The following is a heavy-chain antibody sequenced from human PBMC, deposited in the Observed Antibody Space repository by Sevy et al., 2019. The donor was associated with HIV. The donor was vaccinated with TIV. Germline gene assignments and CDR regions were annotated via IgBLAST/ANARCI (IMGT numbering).Heavy chain of an antibody. Sequence: GGSLRLSCAASGFTFSSYGLYWVRQTPGKGLEWVAFISYDGSKTYFLDSVKGRFTISRDSSKNTLYLHLNSLSAEDTSFYYCEKCVSDRSGYRGDSSHYYGMDVWGQGTTVTVSS. CDR3: EKCVSDRSGYRGDSSHYYGMDV. V-gene: IGHV3-30*18. CDR1: GFTFSSYG. J-gene: IGHJ6*02. CDR2: ISYDGSKT. D-gene: IGHD3-22*01.